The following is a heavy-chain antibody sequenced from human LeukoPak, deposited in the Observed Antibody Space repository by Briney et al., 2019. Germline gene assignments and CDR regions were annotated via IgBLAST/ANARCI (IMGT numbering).Heavy chain of an antibody. CDR3: ASVYLFGDTAIVDY. D-gene: IGHD5-18*01. CDR1: AFTFSIYR. J-gene: IGHJ4*02. V-gene: IGHV3-48*02. Sequence: GPSLRLSCAPSAFTFSIYRTNSVRHAPGKGLGWVSYISSSSSTIYYADSVKGRFTISRDNAKNSLYLQMNSLRDEDTAVYYCASVYLFGDTAIVDYWGQGTLVSVSS. CDR2: ISSSSSTI.